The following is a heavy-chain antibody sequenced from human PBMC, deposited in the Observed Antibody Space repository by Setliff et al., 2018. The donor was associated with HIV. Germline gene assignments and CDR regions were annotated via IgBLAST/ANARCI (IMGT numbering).Heavy chain of an antibody. CDR3: SRASDPSHRMPPTNYYYYMDV. CDR1: GSSFSSYW. V-gene: IGHV5-51*01. CDR2: IYPGDSDT. J-gene: IGHJ6*03. Sequence: PRESLKISCKGSGSSFSSYWIGWVRQMPGKGLEWMGIIYPGDSDTKYSPSFQGQVTISAARSISTAYLQWSSLQASDTAMYYCSRASDPSHRMPPTNYYYYMDVWGKGTKVTVSS. D-gene: IGHD2-2*01.